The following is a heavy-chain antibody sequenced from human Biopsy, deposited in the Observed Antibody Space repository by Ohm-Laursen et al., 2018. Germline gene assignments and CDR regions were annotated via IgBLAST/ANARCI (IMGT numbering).Heavy chain of an antibody. D-gene: IGHD4-17*01. CDR2: ISNSGSFI. CDR3: GRGQTVAPGYYGMDV. V-gene: IGHV3-21*01. CDR1: GFTFSPYS. Sequence: SLRLSCSASGFTFSPYSINWVRQAPGQGLEWVSSISNSGSFIYFADSVKGRFTISRDNARNSLYLQMNSLRAEDTAVYYCGRGQTVAPGYYGMDVWGQGTTVTVSS. J-gene: IGHJ6*02.